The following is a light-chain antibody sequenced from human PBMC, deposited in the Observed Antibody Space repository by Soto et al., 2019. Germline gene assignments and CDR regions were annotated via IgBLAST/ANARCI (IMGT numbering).Light chain of an antibody. CDR2: GAS. V-gene: IGKV3-20*01. Sequence: EIVLTQSPGTLSLSPGERATLSCRASQSDSSNYLAWYQQKPGQAPRPLIYGASSRATGIPDRFSGSGAGTDFTLTISRLESEDFAVYYCQQYGSSPWTFGQGTKVEIK. CDR1: QSDSSNY. CDR3: QQYGSSPWT. J-gene: IGKJ1*01.